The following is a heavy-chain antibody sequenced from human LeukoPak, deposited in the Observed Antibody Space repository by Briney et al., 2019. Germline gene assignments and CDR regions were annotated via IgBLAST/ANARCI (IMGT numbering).Heavy chain of an antibody. V-gene: IGHV3-74*01. J-gene: IGHJ4*02. CDR3: ASWDDILTGYLAGDY. D-gene: IGHD3-9*01. CDR1: GFTFSSYW. CDR2: INSDGSST. Sequence: GGSLRLSCAASGFTFSSYWMPWVRQAPGKGLVWVSRINSDGSSTSYADSVKGRFTISRDNAKNTLYLQMNSLRAEDTAVYYCASWDDILTGYLAGDYWGQGTLATVSS.